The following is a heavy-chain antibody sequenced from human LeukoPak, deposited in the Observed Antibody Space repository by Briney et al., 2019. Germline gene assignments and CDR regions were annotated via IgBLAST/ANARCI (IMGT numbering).Heavy chain of an antibody. D-gene: IGHD6-13*01. CDR3: ARDWSYLPSGAAGENDI. V-gene: IGHV3-11*01. Sequence: PGGSLRLSCAASGFTFSDYYMSWIRQAPGKGLEWVSYISSSGSTIYYADSVKGRFTISRDNAENSLYLQMNSLRAEDTAVYYCARDWSYLPSGAAGENDIWGQGTMVTVSS. CDR1: GFTFSDYY. J-gene: IGHJ3*02. CDR2: ISSSGSTI.